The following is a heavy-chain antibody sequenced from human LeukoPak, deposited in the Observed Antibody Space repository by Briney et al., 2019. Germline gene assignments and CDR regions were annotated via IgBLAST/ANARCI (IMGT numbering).Heavy chain of an antibody. D-gene: IGHD3-16*01. CDR3: ASGGWSYFDY. CDR1: GGSISSYY. J-gene: IGHJ4*02. CDR2: IYYSGST. V-gene: IGHV4-59*01. Sequence: PSETLSLTCTVSGGSISSYYWSWIRQPPGKGLEWIGYIYYSGSTNYNPSLKSRVTISVDTSKNQFSLKLSSVTAADTALYYCASGGWSYFDYWGQGTLVTVSS.